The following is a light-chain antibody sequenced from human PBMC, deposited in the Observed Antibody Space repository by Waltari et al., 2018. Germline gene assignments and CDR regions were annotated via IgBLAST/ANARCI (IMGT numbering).Light chain of an antibody. CDR3: QQRSNWPIT. V-gene: IGKV3-11*01. CDR1: QSVSSY. CDR2: DAS. J-gene: IGKJ5*01. Sequence: EIVLTQSPTTLSLSPGERATLSCRASQSVSSYLVWYQQKPGQAPKFLIYDASNRATGVPARFSGSGSVTDFTLTINSLEPEDFAVYYCQQRSNWPITFGQGTRLEIK.